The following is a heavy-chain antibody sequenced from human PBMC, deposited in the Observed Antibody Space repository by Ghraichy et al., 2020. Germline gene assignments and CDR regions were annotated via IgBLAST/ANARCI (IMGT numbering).Heavy chain of an antibody. CDR3: ARDLEWLRQGYEDAFDI. CDR2: ISYDGSNK. CDR1: GFTFSSYA. Sequence: GGSLRLSCAASGFTFSSYAMHWVRQAPGKGLEWVAVISYDGSNKYYADSVKGRFTISRDNSKNTLYLQMNSLRAEDMAVYYCARDLEWLRQGYEDAFDIWGQGTMVTVSS. V-gene: IGHV3-30*04. J-gene: IGHJ3*02. D-gene: IGHD5-12*01.